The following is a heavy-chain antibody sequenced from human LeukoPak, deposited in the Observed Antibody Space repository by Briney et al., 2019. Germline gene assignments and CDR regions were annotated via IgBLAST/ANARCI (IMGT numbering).Heavy chain of an antibody. CDR3: ARMYYYDTSGYYPGFYFDY. J-gene: IGHJ4*02. Sequence: ESGPTLVNPTQTLTLTCTFSGFSLSTSGMCVSWIRQPPGKALEWLARIDWDDDKYYSTSLKTRLTISKDTSKNQVVLTMTNMDPVDRATYYRARMYYYDTSGYYPGFYFDYWGQGTLVTVSS. D-gene: IGHD3-22*01. V-gene: IGHV2-70*11. CDR2: IDWDDDK. CDR1: GFSLSTSGMC.